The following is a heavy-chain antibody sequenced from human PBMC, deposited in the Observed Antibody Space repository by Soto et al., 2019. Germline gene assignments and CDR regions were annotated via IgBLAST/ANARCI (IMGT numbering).Heavy chain of an antibody. CDR3: AKNRLAAAATSLDY. CDR2: ISGSGGST. Sequence: EVQLLGSGGGLVQPGGSLRLSCAASGVTFSSYAMSWVRQAPGKGLEWVAGISGSGGSTDYADSVKGRLTISRDNSKNTLYLQMNSLRAEDTAVYYCAKNRLAAAATSLDYWGQGTLVTVSS. D-gene: IGHD6-13*01. J-gene: IGHJ4*02. CDR1: GVTFSSYA. V-gene: IGHV3-23*01.